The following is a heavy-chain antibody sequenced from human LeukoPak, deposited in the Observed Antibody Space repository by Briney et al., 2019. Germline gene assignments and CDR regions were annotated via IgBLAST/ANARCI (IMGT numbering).Heavy chain of an antibody. J-gene: IGHJ4*02. CDR2: IYYSGST. D-gene: IGHD1-26*01. CDR3: AAGATHDYFDY. CDR1: GGSISSYY. Sequence: PSETLSLTCTVSGGSISSYYWSWIRQPPGKGLEWIGYIYYSGSTNYNPSLKSRVTISVDTSKNQFSLKLSSVTAADTAAYYCAAGATHDYFDYWGQGTLVTVSS. V-gene: IGHV4-59*08.